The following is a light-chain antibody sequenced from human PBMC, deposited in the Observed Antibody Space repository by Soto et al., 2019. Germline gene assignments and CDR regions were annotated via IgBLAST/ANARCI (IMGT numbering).Light chain of an antibody. CDR1: QTVRNNY. V-gene: IGKV3-20*01. J-gene: IGKJ5*01. CDR2: DAS. CDR3: QQYGSSRT. Sequence: EFVLTQSPGTLSLSPGERATLSCRASQTVRNNYLAWYQQKPGQAPRLLIYDASSRATGIPDRFSGGGSGTDFTLTISRLESEDFAVYYCQQYGSSRTFGQGTRLEIK.